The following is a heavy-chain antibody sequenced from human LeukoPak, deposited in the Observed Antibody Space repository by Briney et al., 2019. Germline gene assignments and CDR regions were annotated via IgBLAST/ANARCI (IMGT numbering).Heavy chain of an antibody. CDR3: ARDILGGTDPGYNWFDP. Sequence: GASVKVSCKASGYTFTGYYMHWVRQAPGQGLEWMGWINPNSGGTNYAQKFQGRVTMTRDTSISTAYMELSRLRSDDTAVYYCARDILGGTDPGYNWFDPWGQGTPVTVSS. CDR2: INPNSGGT. V-gene: IGHV1-2*02. J-gene: IGHJ5*02. D-gene: IGHD1-26*01. CDR1: GYTFTGYY.